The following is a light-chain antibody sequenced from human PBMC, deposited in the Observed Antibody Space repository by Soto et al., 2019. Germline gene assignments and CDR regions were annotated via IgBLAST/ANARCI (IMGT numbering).Light chain of an antibody. CDR2: EVT. V-gene: IGLV2-14*01. CDR1: SSDIGDYNY. Sequence: QSALTQPASVSGSPGQSITISCTGTSSDIGDYNYVSWYQQYPGKAPKLLIFEVTERPSGVSDRFSGSKSGNPASLTISGLQAEDEADYYCSSFSTTDNVKLFGGGTKLTVL. J-gene: IGLJ3*02. CDR3: SSFSTTDNVKL.